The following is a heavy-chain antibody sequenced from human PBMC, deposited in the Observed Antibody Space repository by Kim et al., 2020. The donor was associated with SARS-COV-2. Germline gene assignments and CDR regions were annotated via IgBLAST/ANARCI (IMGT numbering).Heavy chain of an antibody. CDR3: ARDRSPVTGGYNWFDP. Sequence: GGSLRLSCAASGFTFSSYAMHWVRQAPGKGLEWVAVISYDGSNKDYADSVKGRFTISRDNSKNTLYLQMNSLRAEDTAVYYCARDRSPVTGGYNWFDPWGQGTLVTVSS. J-gene: IGHJ5*02. CDR1: GFTFSSYA. CDR2: ISYDGSNK. D-gene: IGHD2-21*02. V-gene: IGHV3-30*04.